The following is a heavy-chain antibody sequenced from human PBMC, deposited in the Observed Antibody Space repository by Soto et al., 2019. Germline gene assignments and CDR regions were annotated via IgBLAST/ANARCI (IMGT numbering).Heavy chain of an antibody. CDR3: AREVDDYGDPWGNYMDV. Sequence: GGSLRLSCAASGFTFSSYWMSWVRQAPGKGLEWVANIKQDGSEKYYVDSVKGRFTISRDNAKNSLYLQMNSLRAEDTAVYYCAREVDDYGDPWGNYMDVWGKGTTVTVSS. D-gene: IGHD4-17*01. V-gene: IGHV3-7*01. CDR1: GFTFSSYW. CDR2: IKQDGSEK. J-gene: IGHJ6*03.